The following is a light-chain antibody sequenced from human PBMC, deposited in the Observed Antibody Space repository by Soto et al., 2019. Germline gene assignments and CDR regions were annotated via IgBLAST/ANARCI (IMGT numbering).Light chain of an antibody. V-gene: IGKV3-15*01. CDR2: GAS. J-gene: IGKJ1*01. CDR1: QSVSRN. CDR3: QQYNNWPPWT. Sequence: EIVKTECPATLSVSPGERVTLSCRASQSVSRNLAWYQQKPGQAPRLLIYGASTRATGIPARFSGSGSGTEFTLTISSLQSEDFAVYYCQQYNNWPPWTFGQGTKVEIK.